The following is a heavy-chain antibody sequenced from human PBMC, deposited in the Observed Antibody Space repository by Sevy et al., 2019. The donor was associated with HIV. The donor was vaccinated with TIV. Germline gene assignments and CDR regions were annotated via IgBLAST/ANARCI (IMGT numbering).Heavy chain of an antibody. CDR2: ISAYNGNT. CDR1: GYTFTSYG. Sequence: ASVKVSCKASGYTFTSYGISWVRQAPGQGLEWMGWISAYNGNTNYAQMLQGRVTMTTDTSTSTAYMELRSLRSDDTAVYYCARDSITYYYDSSGYFHFDYWGQGTLVTVSS. D-gene: IGHD3-22*01. CDR3: ARDSITYYYDSSGYFHFDY. V-gene: IGHV1-18*04. J-gene: IGHJ4*02.